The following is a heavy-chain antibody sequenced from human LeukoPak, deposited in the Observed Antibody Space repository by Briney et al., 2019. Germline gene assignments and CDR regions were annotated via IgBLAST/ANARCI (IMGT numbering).Heavy chain of an antibody. V-gene: IGHV3-20*04. CDR3: AKARGYSYYYYYMDV. CDR1: GFTFDDYG. CDR2: INWNGGSI. J-gene: IGHJ6*03. Sequence: GGSLRLSCAASGFTFDDYGMSWVRQVPGKGLEWVSDINWNGGSIRYADSVKGRFTISRDNAKNSLYLQMNSLRAEDMALYYCAKARGYSYYYYYMDVWGKGTTVTVSS.